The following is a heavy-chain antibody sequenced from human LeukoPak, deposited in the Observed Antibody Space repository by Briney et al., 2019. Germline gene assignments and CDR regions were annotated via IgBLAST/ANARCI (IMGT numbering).Heavy chain of an antibody. Sequence: SVKVSCKASGGTFSSYAISWVRQAPGQGLEWMGGINPIFGTANYAQKFQGRVTNTADESTSTAYMELSSLRSEDTAVYYCAREHFNSGSHGWFDPWGQGTLVTVSS. CDR2: INPIFGTA. V-gene: IGHV1-69*01. CDR3: AREHFNSGSHGWFDP. J-gene: IGHJ5*02. D-gene: IGHD1-26*01. CDR1: GGTFSSYA.